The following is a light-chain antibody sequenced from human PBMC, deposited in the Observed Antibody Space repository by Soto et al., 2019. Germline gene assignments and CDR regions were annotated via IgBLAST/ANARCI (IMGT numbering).Light chain of an antibody. CDR3: QQYDTLPII. J-gene: IGKJ5*01. CDR2: DAS. V-gene: IGKV1-33*01. Sequence: LQMPQSPSSLSAYVVDRVTITCRASQGISNDLGWYQQKPGKAPKLLIYDASSLETGVPSRFSGSGSGTDFTLTISSLQPEDFATYYCQQYDTLPIIFGQGTRLEIK. CDR1: QGISND.